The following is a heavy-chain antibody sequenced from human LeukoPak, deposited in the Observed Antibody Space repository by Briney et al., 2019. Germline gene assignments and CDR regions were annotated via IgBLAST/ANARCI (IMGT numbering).Heavy chain of an antibody. V-gene: IGHV4-39*01. D-gene: IGHD5-12*01. CDR1: GGSISSSSYY. Sequence: SETLSLTCTVSGGSISSSSYYWGWIRQPPGKGLEWIGSIYYSGNTYYNPSLKSRVTISVDTSKNQFSLKLSSVTAADTAVYYCARLVGCCGYVFYWGQGTLVTVSS. J-gene: IGHJ4*02. CDR3: ARLVGCCGYVFY. CDR2: IYYSGNT.